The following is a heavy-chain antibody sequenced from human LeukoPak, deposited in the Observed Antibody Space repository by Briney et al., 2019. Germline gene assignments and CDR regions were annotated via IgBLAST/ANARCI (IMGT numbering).Heavy chain of an antibody. CDR2: IYYSGST. Sequence: PSETLSLTCTVSGGSISSYYWSWIRQPPGKGLEWIGYIYYSGSTNYNPSLKSRVTISVDTSKNQFSLKLSSVTAADTAVYYCAREGEQWLVLGYWGQGTLVTVSS. J-gene: IGHJ4*02. V-gene: IGHV4-59*12. CDR3: AREGEQWLVLGY. CDR1: GGSISSYY. D-gene: IGHD6-19*01.